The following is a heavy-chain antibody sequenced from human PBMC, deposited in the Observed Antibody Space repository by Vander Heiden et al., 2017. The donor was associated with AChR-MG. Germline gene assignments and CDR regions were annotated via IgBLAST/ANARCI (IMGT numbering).Heavy chain of an antibody. CDR1: GFTFSSYA. CDR3: AKDRVVVVPAAPNDAFDI. V-gene: IGHV3-23*01. J-gene: IGHJ3*02. Sequence: EVQLLESGGGLVQPGGSLRLSCSASGFTFSSYAVSWVRQARGKGLEWVSAISGSGGSTYDADSVKGRFTISRDNSKNTLYLQMNSLRAEDTAVYYCAKDRVVVVPAAPNDAFDIWGQGTMVTVSS. CDR2: ISGSGGST. D-gene: IGHD2-2*01.